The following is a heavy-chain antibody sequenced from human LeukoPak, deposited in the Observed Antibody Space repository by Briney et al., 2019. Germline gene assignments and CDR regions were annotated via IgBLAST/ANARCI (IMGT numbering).Heavy chain of an antibody. CDR3: ATYSSLNRREFQY. V-gene: IGHV3-9*01. CDR1: GFTFDDYA. Sequence: GGSLRLSCAASGFTFDDYAMHWVPQAPGKGLEWVSGISWNSGSIGYVDSVKGRFTISRDNAKNSLYLQMNSLRAEDTAVYYCATYSSLNRREFQYWGQGTLLTVSS. J-gene: IGHJ1*01. CDR2: ISWNSGSI. D-gene: IGHD3-22*01.